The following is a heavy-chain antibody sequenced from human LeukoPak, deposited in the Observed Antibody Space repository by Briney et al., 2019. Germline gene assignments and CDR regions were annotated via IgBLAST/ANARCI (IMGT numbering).Heavy chain of an antibody. J-gene: IGHJ4*02. CDR2: LSSSSSYI. V-gene: IGHV3-21*01. D-gene: IGHD6-19*01. CDR1: GFTFSSYS. CDR3: ARSIVVAGLYYFSY. Sequence: GGSLRLSCAASGFTFSSYSMNWVRQAPGKGLEWVSSLSSSSSYIYYADSVKGRFTISRDNAENSLYLQMNSLRVEDTAVYYCARSIVVAGLYYFSYWGQGTLVTVSS.